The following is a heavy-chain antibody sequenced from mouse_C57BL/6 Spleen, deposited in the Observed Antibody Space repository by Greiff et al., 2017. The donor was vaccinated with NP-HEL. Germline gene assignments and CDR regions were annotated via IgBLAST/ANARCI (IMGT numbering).Heavy chain of an antibody. D-gene: IGHD1-1*01. J-gene: IGHJ1*03. CDR3: ARSLITTVVRWYFDV. Sequence: QVQLQQSGAELVRPGTSVKLSCKASGYTFTSYWMHWVKQRPGQGLEWIGVIDPSDSYTNYNQKFKGKATLTVDTSSSTAYMQLSSLTSEDSAVYYCARSLITTVVRWYFDVWGTGTTVTVSS. V-gene: IGHV1-59*01. CDR2: IDPSDSYT. CDR1: GYTFTSYW.